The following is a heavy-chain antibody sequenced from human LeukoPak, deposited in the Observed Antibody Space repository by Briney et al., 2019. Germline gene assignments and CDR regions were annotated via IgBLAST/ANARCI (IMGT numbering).Heavy chain of an antibody. CDR2: IVVGSGNT. CDR3: AAVQVGANYYFDY. J-gene: IGHJ4*02. D-gene: IGHD1-26*01. CDR1: GFTFTSSA. V-gene: IGHV1-58*02. Sequence: ASVKVSCKASGFTFTSSAMLWVRQARGQRLEWIGWIVVGSGNTNYAQKFQERVTITRDMSTSRAYMELSSLRSEDTAVYYCAAVQVGANYYFDYWGQGTLVTVSS.